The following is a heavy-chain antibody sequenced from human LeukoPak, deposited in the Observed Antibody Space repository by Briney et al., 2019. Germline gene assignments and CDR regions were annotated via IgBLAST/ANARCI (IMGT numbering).Heavy chain of an antibody. J-gene: IGHJ4*02. Sequence: SETLSLTCAVYGGSFSGYYWSWIRQPPGKGLEWIGEINHSGSTNYNPSLKSRVTISVDTSKNQFSLKPSSVTAADTAVYYCARGLVAVAPSYWGQGTLVTVSS. CDR1: GGSFSGYY. V-gene: IGHV4-34*01. CDR2: INHSGST. CDR3: ARGLVAVAPSY. D-gene: IGHD6-19*01.